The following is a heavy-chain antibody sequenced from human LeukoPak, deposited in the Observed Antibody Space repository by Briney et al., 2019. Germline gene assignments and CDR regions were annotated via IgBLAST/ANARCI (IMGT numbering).Heavy chain of an antibody. Sequence: PWETLSLTCAVSGYSISSGYYWGWIREPAGKGLEWIWSIYHSGSTHYNPPLKSRVTISGDTSKNHFSLKLPSVTAADTAVYYCARDPYCSGGSCYPFDYWGQGTLVTVSS. CDR3: ARDPYCSGGSCYPFDY. CDR2: IYHSGST. J-gene: IGHJ4*02. V-gene: IGHV4-38-2*02. D-gene: IGHD2-15*01. CDR1: GYSISSGYY.